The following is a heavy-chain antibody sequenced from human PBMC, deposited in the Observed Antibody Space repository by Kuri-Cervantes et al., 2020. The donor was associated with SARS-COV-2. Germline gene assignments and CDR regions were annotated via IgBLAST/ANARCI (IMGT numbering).Heavy chain of an antibody. D-gene: IGHD7-27*01. V-gene: IGHV1-69*13. J-gene: IGHJ4*02. CDR2: IIPIFGTA. CDR3: AKDLDWGDGF. CDR1: GYTFTSYG. Sequence: SVKVSCKASGYTFTSYGISRVRQAPGQGLEWMGGIIPIFGTANYAQKFQGRVTITADESTSTAYMELSSLRSDDTAVYYCAKDLDWGDGFWGQGTLVTVSS.